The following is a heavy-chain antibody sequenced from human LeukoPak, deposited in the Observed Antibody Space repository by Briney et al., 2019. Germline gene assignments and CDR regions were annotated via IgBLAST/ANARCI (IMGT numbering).Heavy chain of an antibody. V-gene: IGHV4-31*03. CDR2: IYYSGST. CDR3: ARLSVAEGWFDP. J-gene: IGHJ5*02. CDR1: GRSISSGGYY. Sequence: SETLSLTCTVSGRSISSGGYYWSWIRQHPGKGLEWIGYIYYSGSTYYNPSLKSRVTISVDTSKNQFSLKLSSVAAADTAVYYCARLSVAEGWFDPWGQGTLVTVSS. D-gene: IGHD2-15*01.